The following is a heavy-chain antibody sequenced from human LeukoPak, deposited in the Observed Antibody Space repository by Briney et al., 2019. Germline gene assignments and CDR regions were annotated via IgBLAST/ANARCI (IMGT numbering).Heavy chain of an antibody. CDR1: GFTFSIYS. Sequence: GGSLRLSCAASGFTFSIYSMNWVRQAPGKGLEWVSSISSSSSYIYYADSVKGRFTISRDNAKNLLYLQMNSLRVEDTAVYSCARGADGVSSNSRGWFDPWGQGTLVTVSS. J-gene: IGHJ5*02. V-gene: IGHV3-21*01. CDR3: ARGADGVSSNSRGWFDP. D-gene: IGHD2-15*01. CDR2: ISSSSSYI.